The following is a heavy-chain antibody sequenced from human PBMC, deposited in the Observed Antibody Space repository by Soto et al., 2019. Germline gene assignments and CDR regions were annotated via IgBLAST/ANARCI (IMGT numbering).Heavy chain of an antibody. CDR2: ISSSSSYI. CDR1: GFTFSSYA. D-gene: IGHD1-26*01. V-gene: IGHV3-21*01. CDR3: ARDQWGNSGSYSSDYYGMDV. J-gene: IGHJ6*02. Sequence: GGSLRLSCAASGFTFSSYAMHWVRQAPGKGLEWVSSISSSSSYIYYADSVKGRFTISRDNAKNSLYLQMNSLRAEDTAVYYCARDQWGNSGSYSSDYYGMDVWGQGTTVTVSS.